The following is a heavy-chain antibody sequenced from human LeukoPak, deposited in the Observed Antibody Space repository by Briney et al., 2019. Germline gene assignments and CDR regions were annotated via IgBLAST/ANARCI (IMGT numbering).Heavy chain of an antibody. CDR2: IYHSEST. CDR1: GYSISSGYY. Sequence: SETLSLTCAVSGYSISSGYYLGWIRQPPGTGLERIVIIYHSESTYYNPSLESRLTISVDTSKNQFSLKLSSVTAPDTALYFCASVPDSSSAESFDYWGQGTLVTVSS. D-gene: IGHD6-6*01. J-gene: IGHJ4*02. CDR3: ASVPDSSSAESFDY. V-gene: IGHV4-38-2*01.